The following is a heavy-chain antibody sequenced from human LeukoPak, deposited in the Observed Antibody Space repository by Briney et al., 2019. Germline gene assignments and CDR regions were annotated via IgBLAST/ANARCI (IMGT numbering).Heavy chain of an antibody. CDR2: IYYSGST. D-gene: IGHD6-19*01. Sequence: SETLSLTCTVSGGSISSSSYYWGWIRQPPGKGLEWIGNIYYSGSTYYNPSLKSRVTISVDTSKNQFSLKLSSVTAADTAVYYCARPYTSGYRGAFNIWGQGTMVTVSS. CDR3: ARPYTSGYRGAFNI. J-gene: IGHJ3*02. CDR1: GGSISSSSYY. V-gene: IGHV4-39*07.